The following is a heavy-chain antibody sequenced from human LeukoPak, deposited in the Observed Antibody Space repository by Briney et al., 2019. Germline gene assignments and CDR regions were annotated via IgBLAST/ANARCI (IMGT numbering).Heavy chain of an antibody. J-gene: IGHJ4*02. Sequence: GGSLRLSCAASGFTFSSYGMPWVRQAPGKGLEWVAVISYDGSNKYYADSVKGRFTISRDNSKNTLYLQMNSLRAEDTAVYYCAKSGSSSSLDYWGQGTLVTVSS. CDR3: AKSGSSSSLDY. V-gene: IGHV3-30*18. CDR2: ISYDGSNK. D-gene: IGHD1-14*01. CDR1: GFTFSSYG.